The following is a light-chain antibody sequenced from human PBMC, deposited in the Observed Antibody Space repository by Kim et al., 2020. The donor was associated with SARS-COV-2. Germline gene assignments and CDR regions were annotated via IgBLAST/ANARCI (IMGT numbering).Light chain of an antibody. J-gene: IGKJ1*01. CDR2: GAS. CDR1: QNINSY. V-gene: IGKV3D-15*01. Sequence: FSPEGSATLSSRASQNINSYLVWYQQKPGQAPRLLIYGASTRATGFPARFSGSGSGTDFTLTISRLESEDFAVYYCQQYNNWPWTFGQGTKVDIK. CDR3: QQYNNWPWT.